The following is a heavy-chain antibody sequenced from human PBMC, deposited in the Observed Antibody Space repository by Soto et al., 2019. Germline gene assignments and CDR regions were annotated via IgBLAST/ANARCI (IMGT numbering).Heavy chain of an antibody. CDR3: ARDGNMVRGALKCFDY. D-gene: IGHD3-10*01. Sequence: SETLSLTCTVSGYSISSGYYWGWIRQPPGKGLEWIGSIYHSGSTYYNPSLKSRVTISVDTSKNQFSLKLSSVTAADTAVYYCARDGNMVRGALKCFDYWGQGTLVTVSS. V-gene: IGHV4-38-2*02. CDR1: GYSISSGYY. CDR2: IYHSGST. J-gene: IGHJ4*02.